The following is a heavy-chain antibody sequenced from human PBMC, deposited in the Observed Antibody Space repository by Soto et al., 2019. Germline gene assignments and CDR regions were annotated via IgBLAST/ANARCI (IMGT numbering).Heavy chain of an antibody. CDR3: AKDLQFWLREYSSSSAYGMDV. CDR1: GFTFSSYG. V-gene: IGHV3-30*18. CDR2: ISYDGSNK. Sequence: GGSLRLSCAASGFTFSSYGMHWVRQAPGKGLEWVAVISYDGSNKYYADSVKGRFTISRDNSKNTLYLQMNSLRAEDTAVYYCAKDLQFWLREYSSSSAYGMDVWGQGTTVTVSS. D-gene: IGHD6-6*01. J-gene: IGHJ6*02.